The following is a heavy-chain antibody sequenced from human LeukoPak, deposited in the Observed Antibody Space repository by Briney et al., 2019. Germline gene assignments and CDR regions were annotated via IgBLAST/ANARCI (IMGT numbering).Heavy chain of an antibody. V-gene: IGHV1-69*13. CDR3: ARAGNSNYYYGMDV. Sequence: VASVKVSCTASGGTFSSYAISWVRQAPGQGLEWMGGIIPIFGTANYAQKFQGRVTITADESTSTAYMELSSLRSEDTAVYYCARAGNSNYYYGMDVWGQGTTVTVSS. D-gene: IGHD1-7*01. CDR2: IIPIFGTA. J-gene: IGHJ6*02. CDR1: GGTFSSYA.